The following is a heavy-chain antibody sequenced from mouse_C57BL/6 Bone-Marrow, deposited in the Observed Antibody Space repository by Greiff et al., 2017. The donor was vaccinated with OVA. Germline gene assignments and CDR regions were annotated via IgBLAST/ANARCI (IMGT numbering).Heavy chain of an antibody. CDR2: IYPYNGVS. CDR1: GYSFTGYY. Sequence: EVKLVESGPELVKPGASVKISCKASGYSFTGYYMHWVKQSHGNILDWIGYIYPYNGVSSYNQKFKGKATLTVDKSSSTAYMELRSLTSEDSAVYYCAREEAYYSNFYAMDYWGQGTSVTVSS. J-gene: IGHJ4*01. D-gene: IGHD2-5*01. CDR3: AREEAYYSNFYAMDY. V-gene: IGHV1-31*01.